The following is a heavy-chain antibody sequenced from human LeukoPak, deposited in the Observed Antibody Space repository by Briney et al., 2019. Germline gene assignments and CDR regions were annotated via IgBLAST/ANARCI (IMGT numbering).Heavy chain of an antibody. CDR3: AREKPFYDSSGYYYPIAFDY. V-gene: IGHV3-23*01. D-gene: IGHD3-22*01. Sequence: GGSLRLSCAASGFTFSNYAMRWVRQAPGKGLEWVSGISGSGDSTYYADSVKGRFTISRDNAKNSLYLQMNSLRAEDTALYYCAREKPFYDSSGYYYPIAFDYWGQGALVTVSS. CDR2: ISGSGDST. CDR1: GFTFSNYA. J-gene: IGHJ4*02.